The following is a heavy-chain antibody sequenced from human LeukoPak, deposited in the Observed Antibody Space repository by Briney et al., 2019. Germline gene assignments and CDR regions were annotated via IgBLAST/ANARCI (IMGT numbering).Heavy chain of an antibody. CDR3: ARSAFLGYCSSTSCSGPNWFDP. CDR2: IYTSGST. D-gene: IGHD2-2*01. Sequence: SETLSLTCTVSGGSISSYYWSWIRQPAGKGLEWIGRIYTSGSTNYNPSLKSRVTMSVDTSKNQFSLKLSSVTAADTAVYYCARSAFLGYCSSTSCSGPNWFDPWGQGTLVTVSS. J-gene: IGHJ5*02. V-gene: IGHV4-4*07. CDR1: GGSISSYY.